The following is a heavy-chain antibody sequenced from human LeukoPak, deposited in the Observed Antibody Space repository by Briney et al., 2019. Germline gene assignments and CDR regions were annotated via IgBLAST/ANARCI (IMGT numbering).Heavy chain of an antibody. J-gene: IGHJ4*02. V-gene: IGHV3-66*01. Sequence: PGGSLRLSCAASGITVSNNDMSWVRQAPGKGLEWVSVIYSGGSTYYADSVKGRFTISRDISKNTLYLQMNSLRAEDTAVYYCARGPTVQEDLDYWGQGTLVTVSS. CDR2: IYSGGST. CDR1: GITVSNND. CDR3: ARGPTVQEDLDY.